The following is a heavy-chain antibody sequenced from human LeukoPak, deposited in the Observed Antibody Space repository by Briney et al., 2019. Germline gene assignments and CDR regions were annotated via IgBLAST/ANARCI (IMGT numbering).Heavy chain of an antibody. CDR1: GYTFTSYG. Sequence: ASVKVSCKASGYTFTSYGISWVRQAPGQGLEWMGWISAYNGNTNYAQKLQGRVTMTTDTSTSTAYMELRSLRSDDTAVYYCARETRDILTGYPHWYFDLWGRGTLVTVSS. CDR3: ARETRDILTGYPHWYFDL. V-gene: IGHV1-18*04. CDR2: ISAYNGNT. D-gene: IGHD3-9*01. J-gene: IGHJ2*01.